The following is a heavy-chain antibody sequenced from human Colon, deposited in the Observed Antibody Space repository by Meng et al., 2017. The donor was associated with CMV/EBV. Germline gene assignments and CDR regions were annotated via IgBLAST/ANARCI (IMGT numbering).Heavy chain of an antibody. V-gene: IGHV3-43*01. J-gene: IGHJ4*02. CDR1: GFRLDGYS. CDR3: AKDMFGSGSSYDF. Sequence: GESLKISCVGSGFRLDGYSMHWVRHTPGKGLEWLSLITWDGGRVYYADAVKGRFVVSRDNTNNVLHLEMKSLKPEDSGLYHCAKDMFGSGSSYDFWGQGTLVTVSS. D-gene: IGHD3-10*01. CDR2: ITWDGGRV.